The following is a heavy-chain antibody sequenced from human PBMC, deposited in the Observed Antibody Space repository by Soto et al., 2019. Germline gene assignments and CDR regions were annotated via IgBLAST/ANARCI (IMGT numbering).Heavy chain of an antibody. CDR3: ASSITIFGVVTPYYYGMDV. J-gene: IGHJ6*02. Sequence: ASVKVSCKASGYTFTSYGISWVRQAPGQRLEWMGWISAYNGKTNYAQKFQGRVTITADESTSTAYMELSSLRSEDTAVYYCASSITIFGVVTPYYYGMDVWGQGTTVTVSS. D-gene: IGHD3-3*01. CDR1: GYTFTSYG. CDR2: ISAYNGKT. V-gene: IGHV1-18*01.